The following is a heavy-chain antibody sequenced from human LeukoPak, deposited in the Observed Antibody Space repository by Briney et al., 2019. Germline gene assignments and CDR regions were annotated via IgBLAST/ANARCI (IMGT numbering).Heavy chain of an antibody. V-gene: IGHV3-23*01. CDR1: GFSFSTYG. Sequence: GGSQRLSCAASGFSFSTYGMHWVRQAPGKGLEWVSAISGSGGSTYYADSVKGRFTISRDNSKNTLYLQMNSLRAEDTAVYYCAKGLGGSYYYYYYMDVWGKGTTVTVSS. J-gene: IGHJ6*03. CDR2: ISGSGGST. D-gene: IGHD1-26*01. CDR3: AKGLGGSYYYYYYMDV.